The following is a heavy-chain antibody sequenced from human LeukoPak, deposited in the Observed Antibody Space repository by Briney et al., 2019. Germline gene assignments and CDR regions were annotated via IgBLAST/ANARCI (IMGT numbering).Heavy chain of an antibody. D-gene: IGHD3-22*01. J-gene: IGHJ4*02. CDR3: ATVQYYDSSGYYSIPGGY. CDR1: GYTLTELS. CDR2: FDPEDGET. Sequence: GASVKVSCKVSGYTLTELSMHWVRQAPGKGLEWMGGFDPEDGETIYAQKFQGRVTMTEDTSTDTAYMELSSLRSEDTAVYYCATVQYYDSSGYYSIPGGYWGQGTLVTVSS. V-gene: IGHV1-24*01.